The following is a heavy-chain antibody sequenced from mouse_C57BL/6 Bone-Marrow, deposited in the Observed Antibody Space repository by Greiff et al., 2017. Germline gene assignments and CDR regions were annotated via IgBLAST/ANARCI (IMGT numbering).Heavy chain of an antibody. V-gene: IGHV1-69*02. Sequence: VQLQQSGAELVKPGASVKLSCKASGYTFTSYWMHWVKQRPVQGLEWIGNIYPYDGDTNYNQKFKGKATLTADKSSSTAYMQLSSLTSEDSAVYYCARSGYYFDYWGQGTTLTVSS. J-gene: IGHJ2*01. CDR2: IYPYDGDT. CDR1: GYTFTSYW. CDR3: ARSGYYFDY.